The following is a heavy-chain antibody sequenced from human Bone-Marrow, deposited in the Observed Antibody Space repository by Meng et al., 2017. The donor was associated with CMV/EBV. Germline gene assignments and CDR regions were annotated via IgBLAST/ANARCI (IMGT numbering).Heavy chain of an antibody. J-gene: IGHJ3*02. CDR2: ISSSGSTI. Sequence: GESLKISWAAAGFTFSSYEMNWVRQAPGKGLEWVSYISSSGSTIYYADSVKGRFTISRDNAKNSLYLQMNSLRAEDTAVYYCARGTRYCSSTSCYTTVTRAFDIWGQGTMVTVSS. CDR3: ARGTRYCSSTSCYTTVTRAFDI. V-gene: IGHV3-48*03. CDR1: GFTFSSYE. D-gene: IGHD2-2*02.